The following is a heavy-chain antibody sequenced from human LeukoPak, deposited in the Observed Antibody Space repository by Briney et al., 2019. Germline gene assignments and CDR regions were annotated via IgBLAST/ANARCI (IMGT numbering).Heavy chain of an antibody. Sequence: GGSLRLSCAASGFTFSSYWMSWVRQAPGKGLEGVANIKEDGRQKYYVGSVKGRLTISRDNAKNSLYLQMNSLRAEDTALYYCARDRWGYSYGGDWGQGTLVTVSS. D-gene: IGHD5-18*01. V-gene: IGHV3-7*01. CDR2: IKEDGRQK. CDR3: ARDRWGYSYGGD. J-gene: IGHJ4*02. CDR1: GFTFSSYW.